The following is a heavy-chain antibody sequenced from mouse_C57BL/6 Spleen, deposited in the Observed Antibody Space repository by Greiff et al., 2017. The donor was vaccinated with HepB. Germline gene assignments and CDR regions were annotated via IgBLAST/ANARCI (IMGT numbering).Heavy chain of an antibody. D-gene: IGHD4-1*01. CDR2: ISSGSSTI. J-gene: IGHJ3*01. V-gene: IGHV5-17*01. Sequence: EVKLMESGGGLVKPGGSLKLSCAASGFTFSDYGMHWVRQAPEKGLEWVAYISSGSSTIYYADTVKGRFTISRDNAKNTLFLQMTSLRSEDTAMYYCAKTGAFAYWGQVTLVTVSA. CDR3: AKTGAFAY. CDR1: GFTFSDYG.